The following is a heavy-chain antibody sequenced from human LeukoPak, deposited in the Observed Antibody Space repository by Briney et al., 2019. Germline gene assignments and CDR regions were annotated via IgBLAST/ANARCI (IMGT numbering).Heavy chain of an antibody. CDR3: ARNLALYYYDSSGYYSHAFDI. CDR2: IYTSGST. V-gene: IGHV4-4*07. D-gene: IGHD3-22*01. CDR1: GGSISSYY. Sequence: SETLSLTCTVSGGSISSYYWSWIRQPAGKGLEGIGRIYTSGSTNYNPSLKSRVTMSVDTSKNQFSLKLSSVTAADTAVYYCARNLALYYYDSSGYYSHAFDIWGRGTMVTVSS. J-gene: IGHJ3*02.